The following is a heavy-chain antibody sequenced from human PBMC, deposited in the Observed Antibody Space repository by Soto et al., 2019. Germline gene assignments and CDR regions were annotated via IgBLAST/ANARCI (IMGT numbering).Heavy chain of an antibody. J-gene: IGHJ6*02. D-gene: IGHD3-9*01. CDR2: ISAYNGNT. V-gene: IGHV1-18*01. Sequence: ASVKVSCKASGYTFTSYGISWVRQAPGQGLEWMGWISAYNGNTNYAQKLQGRVTMTTDTSTSTAYMELRSLRSDDTAVYYCASTNHHYDMLTGPYYYYYGMDVWGQGTTVTVSS. CDR1: GYTFTSYG. CDR3: ASTNHHYDMLTGPYYYYYGMDV.